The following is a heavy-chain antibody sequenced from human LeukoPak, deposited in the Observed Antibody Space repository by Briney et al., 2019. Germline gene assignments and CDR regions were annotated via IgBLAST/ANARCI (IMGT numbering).Heavy chain of an antibody. Sequence: ASVKVSCKASGYTFSSYYMHWVRQAPGQGIEWMGIINPSGGSTNLAQKFQGRVTMTRDMSTGTVYMDLSSLRAEDTSVYYCARDRRRATIAVNDAFDIWGQGTMVTVSS. J-gene: IGHJ3*02. D-gene: IGHD6-19*01. CDR1: GYTFSSYY. CDR2: INPSGGST. CDR3: ARDRRRATIAVNDAFDI. V-gene: IGHV1-46*01.